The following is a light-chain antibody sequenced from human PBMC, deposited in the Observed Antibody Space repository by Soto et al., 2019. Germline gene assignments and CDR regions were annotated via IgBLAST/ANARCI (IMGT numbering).Light chain of an antibody. V-gene: IGKV1-5*03. CDR1: ETISYW. Sequence: DIRMAQSPSTLSASVGDRVTITCRASETISYWLAWLQLKPGKAPKVLIYKASTLGSGVPSRFSGSGSGTEFTLTTTSLQPDDFATYYCQHYSSYPLTFGGGTKVEIK. CDR2: KAS. CDR3: QHYSSYPLT. J-gene: IGKJ4*01.